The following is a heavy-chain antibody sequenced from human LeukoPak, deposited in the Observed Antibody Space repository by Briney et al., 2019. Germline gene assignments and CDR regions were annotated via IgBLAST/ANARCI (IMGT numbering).Heavy chain of an antibody. V-gene: IGHV3-53*01. CDR2: MYSDGST. CDR3: ARDQCSGANCQVALDY. CDR1: GFTVSSNF. J-gene: IGHJ4*02. D-gene: IGHD2-15*01. Sequence: PGGSLRLSCAASGFTVSSNFMSWVRQAPEKGLEWVSVMYSDGSTYYADSVKGRFTISRDNAKNTLYLQMNSLRAEDTAVYYCARDQCSGANCQVALDYWGQGTLVTVSS.